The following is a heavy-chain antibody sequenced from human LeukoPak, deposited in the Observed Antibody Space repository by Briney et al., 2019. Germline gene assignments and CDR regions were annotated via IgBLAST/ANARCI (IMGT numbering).Heavy chain of an antibody. CDR2: IYSGGST. CDR3: ARNWFDP. CDR1: GFTVSSDY. Sequence: GGSLRLSCAASGFTVSSDYMSWVRQAPGEGLEWVSVIYSGGSTYYADSVKGRFTISRDKSKNTVYLQMNSLRIEDTAMYYCARNWFDPWGQGTLVTVSS. J-gene: IGHJ5*02. V-gene: IGHV3-53*05.